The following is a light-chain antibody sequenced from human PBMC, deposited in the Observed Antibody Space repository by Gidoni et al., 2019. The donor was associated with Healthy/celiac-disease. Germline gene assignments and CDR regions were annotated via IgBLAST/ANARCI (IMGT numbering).Light chain of an antibody. CDR1: QSVSSSY. J-gene: IGKJ1*01. V-gene: IGKV3-20*01. CDR2: GAS. CDR3: QHTWT. Sequence: EIVLTQSPGTLSLSPGERATLPCRASQSVSSSYLAWYQQKPGQAPRLLIYGASSRATGIPDRFSGSGSGTDFTLTISRLEPEDFAVYYCQHTWTFGQGTKVEIK.